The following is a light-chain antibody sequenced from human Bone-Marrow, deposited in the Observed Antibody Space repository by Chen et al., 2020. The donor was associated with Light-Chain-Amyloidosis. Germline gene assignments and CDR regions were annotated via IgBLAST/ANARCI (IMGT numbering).Light chain of an antibody. Sequence: EIVLTQSPGTLSLSPGEGANLSCRASQTISSNYLTWYQQKFGQAPRLLIYGSSSRATGIPDRFTGSGSGRDFTLTINRLEPEDFAMYYCQQYGTSPLTLGGGTKVEIK. CDR3: QQYGTSPLT. V-gene: IGKV3-20*01. CDR1: QTISSNY. J-gene: IGKJ4*01. CDR2: GSS.